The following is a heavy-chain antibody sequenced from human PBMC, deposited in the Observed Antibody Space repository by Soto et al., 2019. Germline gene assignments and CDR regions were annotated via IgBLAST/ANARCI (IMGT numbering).Heavy chain of an antibody. D-gene: IGHD2-21*02. J-gene: IGHJ4*02. V-gene: IGHV4-59*01. CDR1: GGSIIRYY. CDR3: ARYCGGDCYHYYFDY. Sequence: SETLSLTCTVSGGSIIRYYWSWIRQPPGKGLEWIGYIYYSGSTNYNPSLKSRVTISVDTSKNQFSLKLSSVTAADTAAYYCARYCGGDCYHYYFDYWGQGTLVTVSS. CDR2: IYYSGST.